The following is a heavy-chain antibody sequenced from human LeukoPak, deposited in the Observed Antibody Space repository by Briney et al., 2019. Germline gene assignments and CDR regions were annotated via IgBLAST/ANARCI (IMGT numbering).Heavy chain of an antibody. D-gene: IGHD4/OR15-4a*01. Sequence: SETLSLTCTVSGGSISSSSYYWGWIRQPPGKGLEWVGSIYYSGSTYYNPSLKSRVTISVDTSKNQFSLKLSSVTAADTAVYYCARGGAHFDYWGQGTLVTVSS. CDR1: GGSISSSSYY. V-gene: IGHV4-39*07. CDR3: ARGGAHFDY. J-gene: IGHJ4*02. CDR2: IYYSGST.